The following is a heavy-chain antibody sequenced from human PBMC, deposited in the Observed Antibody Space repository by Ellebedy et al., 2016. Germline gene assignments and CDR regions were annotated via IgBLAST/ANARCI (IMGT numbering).Heavy chain of an antibody. CDR1: GYTFTRHD. J-gene: IGHJ5*02. V-gene: IGHV1-8*01. CDR3: ARDVMMPGVMGGWFNP. Sequence: ASVKVSXXASGYTFTRHDINWVRQATGRGLEWMGWMNPKSGNIGYAQKFQGRVTMTRNTSTSTAYMELSSLKSEDTAIYYCARDVMMPGVMGGWFNPWGQGTLVTVSS. D-gene: IGHD1-26*01. CDR2: MNPKSGNI.